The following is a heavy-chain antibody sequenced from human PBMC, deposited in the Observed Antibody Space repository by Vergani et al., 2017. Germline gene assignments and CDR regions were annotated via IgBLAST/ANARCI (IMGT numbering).Heavy chain of an antibody. Sequence: QVQLQESGPGLVKPSVTLSLTCTVSGGSISSYYWSWIRQSPGKGLEWIGYIYNSGSTNYNPSLKSRVTISVDTSKNQFSLKLSSVTAADTAVYYCARVYCSSTSCTAGYGGQGTLVTVYS. CDR1: GGSISSYY. D-gene: IGHD2-2*01. CDR3: ARVYCSSTSCTAGY. V-gene: IGHV4-59*01. CDR2: IYNSGST. J-gene: IGHJ4*02.